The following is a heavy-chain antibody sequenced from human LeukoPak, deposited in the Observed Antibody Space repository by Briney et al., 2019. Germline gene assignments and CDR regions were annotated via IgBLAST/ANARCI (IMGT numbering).Heavy chain of an antibody. V-gene: IGHV3-48*03. Sequence: GGSLRLSCAASGFTFSTYEMNWVRQAPGKGLEWVSYISSSSSTIYYADSVKGRFTISRDNAKNSLYLQMNSLRAEDTAVYYCARDPRDSSGWPTVPQDYWGQGTLVTVSS. J-gene: IGHJ4*02. D-gene: IGHD6-19*01. CDR2: ISSSSSTI. CDR1: GFTFSTYE. CDR3: ARDPRDSSGWPTVPQDY.